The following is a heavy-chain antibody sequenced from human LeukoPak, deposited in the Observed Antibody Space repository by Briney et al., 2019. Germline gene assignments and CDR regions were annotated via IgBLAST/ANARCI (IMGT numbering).Heavy chain of an antibody. D-gene: IGHD6-25*01. V-gene: IGHV4-38-2*01. CDR3: AISGWDFDY. CDR1: GYSISSGYY. J-gene: IGHJ4*02. CDR2: IYHSGST. Sequence: SGTLSLTCAVSGYSISSGYYWGWIRQPPGKGLEWIGSIYHSGSTYYNPSLKSRVTISVDTSKNQFSLKLSSVTAADTAVYYCAISGWDFDYWGQGTLVTVSS.